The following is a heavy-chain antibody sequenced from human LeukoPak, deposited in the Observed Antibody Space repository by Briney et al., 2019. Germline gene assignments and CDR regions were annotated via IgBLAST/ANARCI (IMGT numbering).Heavy chain of an antibody. V-gene: IGHV4-61*02. CDR3: ARGPMYSGSDYESSWFDP. CDR1: GGSISSGSYY. Sequence: PSETLSLTCTVSGGSISSGSYYWGWIWQPAGKGLEWIGRIYTSGSTNYNLSLKSRVTISVDTSKNQFSLKLSSVTAADTAVYYCARGPMYSGSDYESSWFDPWGQGTLVTVSS. D-gene: IGHD1-26*01. CDR2: IYTSGST. J-gene: IGHJ5*02.